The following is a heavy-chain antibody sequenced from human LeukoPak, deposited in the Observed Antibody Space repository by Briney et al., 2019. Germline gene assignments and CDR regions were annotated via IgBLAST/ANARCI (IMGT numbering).Heavy chain of an antibody. CDR3: ARAILAGDAFDI. CDR2: MNPNSANT. D-gene: IGHD2-8*02. V-gene: IGHV1-8*03. CDR1: GYTFTIYD. Sequence: GASVKVSCKSSGYTFTIYDINWVRQATGQGLEWMGWMNPNSANTGYAQKFQVRVTITSNTSISTAYMELRSLRSEATAVYYCARAILAGDAFDIWGQGTMVTVSS. J-gene: IGHJ3*02.